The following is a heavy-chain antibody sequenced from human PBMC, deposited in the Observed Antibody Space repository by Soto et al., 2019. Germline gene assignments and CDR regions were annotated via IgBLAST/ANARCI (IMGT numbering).Heavy chain of an antibody. D-gene: IGHD3-22*01. V-gene: IGHV4-59*01. CDR2: IFHSGIT. CDR3: ARDRYFYDSRGYYRTLDS. J-gene: IGHJ5*01. CDR1: GGSFSNDY. Sequence: SETRSLTCFISGGSFSNDYWTWIRQSPGKGLEWIGYIFHSGITDYNPSVKSRVTISIDKSRNLFSLNLTSVTAADTAVYYCARDRYFYDSRGYYRTLDSWGQGTLVTVSS.